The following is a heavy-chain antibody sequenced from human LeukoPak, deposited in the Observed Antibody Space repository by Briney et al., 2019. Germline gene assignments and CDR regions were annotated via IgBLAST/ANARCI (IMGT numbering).Heavy chain of an antibody. Sequence: ASVKASCRVSGYTLTELSMHWVRQAPGKGLEWMGGFNPEDGETSYAQKFQGRVTMTEDTSTDTAYMELSSLRSEDTAVYYCATGLRGGSYFYYFDYWGQGTLVTVSS. CDR3: ATGLRGGSYFYYFDY. V-gene: IGHV1-24*01. CDR2: FNPEDGET. J-gene: IGHJ4*02. D-gene: IGHD1-26*01. CDR1: GYTLTELS.